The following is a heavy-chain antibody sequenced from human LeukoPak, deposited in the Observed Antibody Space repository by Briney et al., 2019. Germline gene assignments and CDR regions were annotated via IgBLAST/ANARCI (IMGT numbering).Heavy chain of an antibody. J-gene: IGHJ4*02. CDR3: AKDTRGDYGWDFDY. V-gene: IGHV3-30*02. CDR2: IRYDGSNK. CDR1: GFTFSNYA. Sequence: SGGSLRLSCAASGFTFSNYAMHWVRQAPGKGLEWVAFIRYDGSNKYYADSVKGRFTISRDNSKNTLYLQTNSLRAEDAAVYYCAKDTRGDYGWDFDYWGQGTLVTVSS. D-gene: IGHD3-10*01.